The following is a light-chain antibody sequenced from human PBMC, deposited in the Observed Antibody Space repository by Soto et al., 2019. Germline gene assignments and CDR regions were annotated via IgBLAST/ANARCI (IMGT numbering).Light chain of an antibody. CDR2: GAS. J-gene: IGKJ1*01. V-gene: IGKV3-20*01. CDR3: QQYGSSGT. CDR1: QSVSNNY. Sequence: IVLRQSPGTLSLSPGERSTLSCRASQSVSNNYLAWYQQKPGQAPRLLIDGASNRATGIPDRFSGSGSGTDFTLTISRLEPEDFAVYYCQQYGSSGTFGQGTKVDIK.